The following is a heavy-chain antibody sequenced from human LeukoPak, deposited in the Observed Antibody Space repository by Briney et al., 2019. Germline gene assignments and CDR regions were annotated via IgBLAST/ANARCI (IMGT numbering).Heavy chain of an antibody. CDR1: GYAFTGYY. CDR3: ARGSDDFWSGYSPSY. CDR2: INPNSGGT. Sequence: ASVKVSCKASGYAFTGYYMHWVRQAPGQGLEWMGWINPNSGGTNYAQKSQGRVTMTRDTSISTAYMELSRLRSDDTAVYYCARGSDDFWSGYSPSYWGQGTLVTVSS. J-gene: IGHJ4*02. V-gene: IGHV1-2*02. D-gene: IGHD3-3*01.